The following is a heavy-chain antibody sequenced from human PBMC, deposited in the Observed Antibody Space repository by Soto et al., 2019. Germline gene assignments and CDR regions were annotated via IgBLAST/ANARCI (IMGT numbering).Heavy chain of an antibody. CDR1: GFTFSSYG. D-gene: IGHD3-10*01. V-gene: IGHV3-33*01. CDR3: ASHYYGSGSYHHDYMDV. J-gene: IGHJ6*03. CDR2: IWYDGSNK. Sequence: GGSLRLSCAASGFTFSSYGMHWVRQAPGKGLEWVAVIWYDGSNKYYADSVKGRFTISRDNSKNTLYLQMNSLRAEDTAVYYCASHYYGSGSYHHDYMDVWGKGTTVTVSS.